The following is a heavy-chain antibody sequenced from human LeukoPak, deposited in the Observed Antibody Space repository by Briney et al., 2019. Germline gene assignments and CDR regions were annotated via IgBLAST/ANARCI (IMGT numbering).Heavy chain of an antibody. CDR3: ATDSTGLNDAFDM. V-gene: IGHV4-34*01. Sequence: PSETLPLTCSVYGVSPSGYLWSWIRQPPGKGLEWIGEINHSGSTNYNPSLKSRVTISVDTSKNQFSLKLSSVTAADTAVYYCATDSTGLNDAFDMWGHGTMVTVSS. CDR1: GVSPSGYL. CDR2: INHSGST. D-gene: IGHD3-22*01. J-gene: IGHJ3*02.